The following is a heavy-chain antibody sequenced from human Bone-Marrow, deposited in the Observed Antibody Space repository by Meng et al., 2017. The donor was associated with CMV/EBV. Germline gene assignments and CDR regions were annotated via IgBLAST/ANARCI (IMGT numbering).Heavy chain of an antibody. CDR2: LSTSGKTL. Sequence: GESLKISCAASGFILSDNYMNWIRQAPGKGLEWISSLSTSGKTLQYADSVKGRFTISRDNAKNSLYLQMDSLRAEDTAVYYCARAQALQWLRSKGVFDYWGQGTLVTVSS. CDR1: GFILSDNY. CDR3: ARAQALQWLRSKGVFDY. D-gene: IGHD5-12*01. V-gene: IGHV3-11*04. J-gene: IGHJ4*02.